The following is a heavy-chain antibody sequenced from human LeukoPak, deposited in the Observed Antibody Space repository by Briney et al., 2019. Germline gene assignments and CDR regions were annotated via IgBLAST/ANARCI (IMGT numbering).Heavy chain of an antibody. CDR2: ISGSGGST. CDR3: AKFAYSYGSNWFDP. Sequence: GGFLRLSCAASGFTFSSYAMSWVRQAPEKGLEWVSAISGSGGSTYYADSVKGRFTISRDNSKNTLYLQMNSLRAEDTAVYYCAKFAYSYGSNWFDPWGQGTLVTVSS. CDR1: GFTFSSYA. J-gene: IGHJ5*02. D-gene: IGHD5-18*01. V-gene: IGHV3-23*01.